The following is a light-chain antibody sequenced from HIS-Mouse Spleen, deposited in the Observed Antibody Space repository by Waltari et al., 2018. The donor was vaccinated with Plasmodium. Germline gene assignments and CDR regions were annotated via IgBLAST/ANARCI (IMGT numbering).Light chain of an antibody. V-gene: IGKV3-15*01. CDR3: QQYNNLSFT. CDR2: GAS. CDR1: QSVSSN. J-gene: IGKJ3*01. Sequence: EIVMTQSPATLSVSPGERATLSCRASQSVSSNLAWYQQKPGQAPRLLIYGASTRATGIPARFSGSGSGTEFTPTISILQSEDFAVYYCQQYNNLSFTFGPGTKVDIK.